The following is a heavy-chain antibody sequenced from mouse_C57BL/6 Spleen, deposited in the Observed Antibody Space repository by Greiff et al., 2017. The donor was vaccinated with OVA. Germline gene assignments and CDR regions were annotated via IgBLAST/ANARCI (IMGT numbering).Heavy chain of an antibody. D-gene: IGHD1-1*01. V-gene: IGHV1-55*01. CDR2: IYPGSGST. CDR1: GYTFTSYW. CDR3: ASHYYGSSNWYFDV. J-gene: IGHJ1*03. Sequence: VQLQQPGAELVKPGASVKMSCKASGYTFTSYWITWVKQRPGQGLEWIGDIYPGSGSTNYNEKFKSKATLTVDTSSSTAYMQLSSLTSEDSAVDYCASHYYGSSNWYFDVWGTGTTVTVSS.